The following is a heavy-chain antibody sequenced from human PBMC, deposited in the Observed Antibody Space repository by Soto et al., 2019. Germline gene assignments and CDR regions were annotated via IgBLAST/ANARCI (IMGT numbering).Heavy chain of an antibody. CDR3: AGGQCWLQLNAFDT. D-gene: IGHD1-1*01. V-gene: IGHV4-34*01. CDR1: GGSFSGYY. Sequence: QVPLPQWGAGLLKPSETLSLTSAVYGGSFSGYYWSWLRHPPGQGLEWIGEINHSGSTNYHPSLKRRVTMTVDTSENRFPLRLTCVTAADTAVYDCAGGQCWLQLNAFDTWGQGTMVAV. J-gene: IGHJ3*02. CDR2: INHSGST.